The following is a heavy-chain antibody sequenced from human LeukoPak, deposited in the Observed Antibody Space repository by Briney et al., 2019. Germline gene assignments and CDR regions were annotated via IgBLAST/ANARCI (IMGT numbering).Heavy chain of an antibody. V-gene: IGHV4-61*02. J-gene: IGHJ4*02. CDR1: GGSISSGRYY. D-gene: IGHD6-13*01. CDR2: IYTSGST. CDR3: ARESSAAAGDY. Sequence: PSETLSLTCTVAGGSISSGRYYWSWIRQPAGTGLEGIGRIYTSGSTNYNPSLKSRVTLSLETSQNQCSRSVRAWTAPDTAVYYCARESSAAAGDYWGQGTLVTVSS.